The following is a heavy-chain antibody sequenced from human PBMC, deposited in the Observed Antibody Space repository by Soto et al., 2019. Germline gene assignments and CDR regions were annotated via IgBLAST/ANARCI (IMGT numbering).Heavy chain of an antibody. CDR3: ARAGDILTGLYYFDY. J-gene: IGHJ4*02. V-gene: IGHV1-18*04. CDR1: GYTFTSYG. D-gene: IGHD3-9*01. Sequence: ASVKVSCKASGYTFTSYGISWVRQAPGQGLEWMGWISAYNGNTNYAQKPQGRVTMTTDTSTSTAYMELRSLRSDDTAVYYCARAGDILTGLYYFDYWGQGTLVTVSS. CDR2: ISAYNGNT.